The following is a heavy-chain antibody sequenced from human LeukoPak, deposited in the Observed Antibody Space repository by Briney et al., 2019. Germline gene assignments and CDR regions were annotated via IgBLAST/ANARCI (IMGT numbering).Heavy chain of an antibody. Sequence: IPSETLSLTCTVSGGSISSSTYYWGWIRQPPGKGLQWIGTIYYSGSTYYNPSLKSRVAISVDTSRNQFSLKLSSVTAADTAVYYCASLNSSGWVFDYWGQGTLVTVSS. CDR1: GGSISSSTYY. CDR3: ASLNSSGWVFDY. CDR2: IYYSGST. D-gene: IGHD6-19*01. V-gene: IGHV4-39*01. J-gene: IGHJ4*02.